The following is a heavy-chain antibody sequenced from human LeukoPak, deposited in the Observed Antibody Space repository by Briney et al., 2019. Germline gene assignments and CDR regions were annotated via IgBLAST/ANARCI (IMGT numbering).Heavy chain of an antibody. CDR1: GYTFTSYG. D-gene: IGHD2-2*01. J-gene: IGHJ4*02. Sequence: ASVKVSCTASGYTFTSYGISWVRQAPGQGLEWMGWISAYNGNTNYAQKLQGRVTMTTDTSASTAYMELRSMRSDDTAVYYCARVGVVPAAWYFDYWGQGTLVTVSS. CDR2: ISAYNGNT. V-gene: IGHV1-18*01. CDR3: ARVGVVPAAWYFDY.